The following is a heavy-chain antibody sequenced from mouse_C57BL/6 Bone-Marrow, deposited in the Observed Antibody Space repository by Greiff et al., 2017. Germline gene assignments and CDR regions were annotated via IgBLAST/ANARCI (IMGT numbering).Heavy chain of an antibody. CDR2: ISYDGSN. D-gene: IGHD2-3*01. V-gene: IGHV3-6*01. J-gene: IGHJ2*01. CDR1: GYSITSGYY. CDR3: ARSYDVYYGDY. Sequence: ESGPGLVKPSQSLSLTCSVTGYSITSGYYWNWIRQFPGNKLEWMGYISYDGSNNYNPSLKNRISITRDTSKNQFFLKLNSVTTEDTATYYCARSYDVYYGDYWGQGTTLTVSS.